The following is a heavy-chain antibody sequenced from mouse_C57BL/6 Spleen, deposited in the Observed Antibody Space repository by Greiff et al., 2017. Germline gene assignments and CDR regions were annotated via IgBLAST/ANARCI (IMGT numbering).Heavy chain of an antibody. CDR3: ARYSGNYYGSGAMDY. CDR2: ISYSGST. V-gene: IGHV3-8*01. J-gene: IGHJ4*01. CDR1: GYSITSDY. D-gene: IGHD1-1*01. Sequence: DVMLVESGPGLAKPSQTLSLTCSVTGYSITSDYWNWIRKFPGNKLEYMGYISYSGSTYYNPSLKSRISITRDTSKNQYYLQLNSVTTEDTATYYCARYSGNYYGSGAMDYWGQGTSVTVSS.